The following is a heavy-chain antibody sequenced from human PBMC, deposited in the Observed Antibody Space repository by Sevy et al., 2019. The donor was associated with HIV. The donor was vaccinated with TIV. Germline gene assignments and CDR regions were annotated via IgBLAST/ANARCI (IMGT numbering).Heavy chain of an antibody. CDR2: IWFDGSNT. D-gene: IGHD4-17*01. J-gene: IGHJ4*02. CDR3: ARDLEFYDYGDYGPAFMPDY. CDR1: GFTFSSYG. Sequence: GESLKISCAASGFTFSSYGMHWVRQAPGKGLEWVALIWFDGSNTYYADSVKGRFTISRDTAKNTLHLQMNSLRAEDTAVYYCARDLEFYDYGDYGPAFMPDYWGQGTLVTVSS. V-gene: IGHV3-33*01.